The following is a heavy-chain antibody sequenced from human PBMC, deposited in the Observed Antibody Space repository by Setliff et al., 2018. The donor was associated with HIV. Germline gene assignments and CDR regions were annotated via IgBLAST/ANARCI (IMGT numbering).Heavy chain of an antibody. J-gene: IGHJ3*02. CDR2: IYYSGST. Sequence: GSLRLSCAASGFTFSGDSVNWIRQPPGKGLEWIATIYYSGSTNYNPSLKSRVTISVDTSKNQFSLKLNSVTAADSAVYYCARAPSNGWYPDAFDIWGQGTMVTVSS. V-gene: IGHV4-59*01. CDR1: GFTFSGDS. D-gene: IGHD6-19*01. CDR3: ARAPSNGWYPDAFDI.